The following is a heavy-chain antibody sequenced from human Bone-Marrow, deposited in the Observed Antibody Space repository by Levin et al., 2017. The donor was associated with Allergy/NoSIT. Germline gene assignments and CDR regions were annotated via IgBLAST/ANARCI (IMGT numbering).Heavy chain of an antibody. CDR3: AKDDYGDSKPYYFDY. CDR1: GFTFSSYA. V-gene: IGHV3-23*01. Sequence: GESLKISCAASGFTFSSYAMSWVRQAPGKGLEWVSAISGSGGSTYYADSVKGRFTISRDNSKNTLYLQMNSLRAEDTAVYYCAKDDYGDSKPYYFDYWGQGTLVTVSS. CDR2: ISGSGGST. D-gene: IGHD4-17*01. J-gene: IGHJ4*02.